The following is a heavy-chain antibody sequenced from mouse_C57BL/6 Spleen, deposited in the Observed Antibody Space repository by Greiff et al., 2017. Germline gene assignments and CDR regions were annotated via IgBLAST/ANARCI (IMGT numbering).Heavy chain of an antibody. J-gene: IGHJ4*01. CDR2: ILPGSGST. CDR3: AGGAYYYGSSYDAMDY. Sequence: VQLQQSGAELMKPGASVKLSCKATGYTFTGYWIEWVKQRPGHGLEWIGEILPGSGSTNYNEKFKGKATFTADTSSNTAYMQLSSLTTEDSAIYYCAGGAYYYGSSYDAMDYWGQGTSVTVSS. CDR1: GYTFTGYW. D-gene: IGHD1-1*01. V-gene: IGHV1-9*01.